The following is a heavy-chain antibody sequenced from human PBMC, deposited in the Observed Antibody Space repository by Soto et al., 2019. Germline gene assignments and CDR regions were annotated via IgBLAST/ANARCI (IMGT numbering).Heavy chain of an antibody. CDR2: IYYSGNT. J-gene: IGHJ3*02. D-gene: IGHD3-10*01. CDR1: GYSIGSGYY. Sequence: PSETLSLTCGVSGYSIGSGYYWGWLRQPPGRGLEWLGTIYYSGNTLYNSSLKSRVTITLDTSKNQFSPNLNSVTAADTAVYFCARVRGRFSGSGTHWSTFEIWGQGTMVTVSS. CDR3: ARVRGRFSGSGTHWSTFEI. V-gene: IGHV4-38-2*01.